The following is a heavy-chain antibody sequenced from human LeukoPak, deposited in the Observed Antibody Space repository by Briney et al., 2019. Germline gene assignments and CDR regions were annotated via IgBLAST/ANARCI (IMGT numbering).Heavy chain of an antibody. CDR2: INNDGSDT. Sequence: PGGSLRLSCAASGFSFADSWMHWVRQAPGKGLVWVLRINNDGSDTRYADSVRGRFTISRDNAKNTLYLQMNILRAEDTAVYYCARVSGLGMNEYYQHWGQGTLVTVPS. D-gene: IGHD3-16*01. V-gene: IGHV3-74*01. CDR3: ARVSGLGMNEYYQH. J-gene: IGHJ1*01. CDR1: GFSFADSW.